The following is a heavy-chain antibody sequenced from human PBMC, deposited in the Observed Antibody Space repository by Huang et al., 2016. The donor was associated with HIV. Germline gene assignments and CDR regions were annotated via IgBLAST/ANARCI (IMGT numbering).Heavy chain of an antibody. V-gene: IGHV3-48*04. CDR1: GFTFGDFN. J-gene: IGHJ4*02. Sequence: EVQLVESGGGLLQPGTSLRLSCAASGFTFGDFNMNWVRQAPGKWLEWISYTSSSSNSKLYADSVKGRVTISRDNARNSLYLQLKSLRVEDTAVYYCARESCSGGTCYLFDFWGQGVLVTVSS. D-gene: IGHD2-15*01. CDR3: ARESCSGGTCYLFDF. CDR2: TSSSSNSK.